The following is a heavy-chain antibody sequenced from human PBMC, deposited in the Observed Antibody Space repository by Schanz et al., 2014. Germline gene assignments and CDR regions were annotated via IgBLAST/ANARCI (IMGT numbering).Heavy chain of an antibody. Sequence: QVQLVQSGAEVKKPGASVKLSCKASGYTFTNYYMHWVRQAPGQGLEWMGRINPNSGGTNYAQKFQGRVTMTRDTSISTAYMELSSLTSDDTAVYYCARELCSSTTCYVRYDPWGQGTLVTVSS. J-gene: IGHJ5*02. CDR3: ARELCSSTTCYVRYDP. CDR1: GYTFTNYY. V-gene: IGHV1-2*02. CDR2: INPNSGGT. D-gene: IGHD2-2*01.